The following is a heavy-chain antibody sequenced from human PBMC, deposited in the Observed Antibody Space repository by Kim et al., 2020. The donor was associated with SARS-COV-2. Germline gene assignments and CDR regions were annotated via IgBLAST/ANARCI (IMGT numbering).Heavy chain of an antibody. CDR3: ARDQMGYFQSYSVFDY. D-gene: IGHD1-26*01. Sequence: GGSLRLSCAASGFTFSSYSMNWVRQAPGKGLEWVSSISSSSSYIYYADSVKGRFTISRDNAKNSLYLQMNSLRAEDTAVYYCARDQMGYFQSYSVFDYWGQGTLVTVSS. J-gene: IGHJ4*02. V-gene: IGHV3-21*01. CDR2: ISSSSSYI. CDR1: GFTFSSYS.